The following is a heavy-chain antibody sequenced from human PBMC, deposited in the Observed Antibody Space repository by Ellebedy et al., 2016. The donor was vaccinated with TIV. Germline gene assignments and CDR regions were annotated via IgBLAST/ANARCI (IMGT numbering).Heavy chain of an antibody. J-gene: IGHJ4*02. D-gene: IGHD3-16*01. CDR3: ARGGVWGSGYSGVDY. Sequence: MPSETLSLTCTVSGGSISSYYCNWIRQPPGTGLEWIGYIYYSGSTNYNPSLKCRVTISVDTSKNQFSLKLKSVTAADTAVDFCARGGVWGSGYSGVDYWGQGTLVTVSS. CDR2: IYYSGST. V-gene: IGHV4-59*01. CDR1: GGSISSYY.